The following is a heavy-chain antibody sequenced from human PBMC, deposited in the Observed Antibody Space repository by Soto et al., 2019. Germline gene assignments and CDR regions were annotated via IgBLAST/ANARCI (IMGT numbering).Heavy chain of an antibody. V-gene: IGHV3-20*04. J-gene: IGHJ4*02. Sequence: GRSLRLCCAASGFTFDDYGMSWARQAPGKGLEWVSGVNWNGGSTGYADSVKGRFTISRDNAKNSLYLQMNSLRAEDTAFYYCVRGASLNFDYWGQGTLVTVSS. CDR2: VNWNGGST. CDR3: VRGASLNFDY. CDR1: GFTFDDYG. D-gene: IGHD1-26*01.